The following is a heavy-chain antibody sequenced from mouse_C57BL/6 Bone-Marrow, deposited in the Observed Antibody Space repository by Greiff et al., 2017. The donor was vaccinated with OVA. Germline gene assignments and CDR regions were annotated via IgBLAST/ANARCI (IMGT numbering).Heavy chain of an antibody. D-gene: IGHD2-5*01. CDR3: ARRAYYSNYRVYYYAMDD. Sequence: QVQLQQPGAELVKPGASVKLSCKASGYTFTSYWMHWVKQRPGRGLEWIGRIDPNSGGTKYNEKFKSKATLTVDKPSSTAYMQLSSLTSEDSAVYYCARRAYYSNYRVYYYAMDDWGQGTSVTVSS. CDR1: GYTFTSYW. V-gene: IGHV1-72*01. CDR2: IDPNSGGT. J-gene: IGHJ4*01.